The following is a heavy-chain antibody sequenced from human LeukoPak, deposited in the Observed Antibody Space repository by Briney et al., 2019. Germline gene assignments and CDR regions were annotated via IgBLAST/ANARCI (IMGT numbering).Heavy chain of an antibody. D-gene: IGHD6-19*01. CDR2: IWYDGSNK. CDR3: ATLRSDSSGWYYFDY. Sequence: GGSLRLSCAASGFTFDDYATHWVRQAPGKGLEWVALIWYDGSNKYYADSVKGRFTISRDNSKNMLYLQMNSLRTEDTAVYYCATLRSDSSGWYYFDYWGQGTLVTVSS. J-gene: IGHJ4*02. V-gene: IGHV3-30*02. CDR1: GFTFDDYA.